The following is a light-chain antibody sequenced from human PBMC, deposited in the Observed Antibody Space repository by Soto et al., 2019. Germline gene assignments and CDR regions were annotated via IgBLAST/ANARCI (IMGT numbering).Light chain of an antibody. CDR2: GAS. CDR3: QQYGDLPWT. J-gene: IGKJ1*01. Sequence: ALTQSPGTLSSSPGERATLSCRASQAVSSNYLAWYQQKPGQAPRLLISGASGRATGVPDRFSGSRSGTEFTLTIDRLESEDFAVYFCQQYGDLPWTFGQGTKVEI. V-gene: IGKV3-20*01. CDR1: QAVSSNY.